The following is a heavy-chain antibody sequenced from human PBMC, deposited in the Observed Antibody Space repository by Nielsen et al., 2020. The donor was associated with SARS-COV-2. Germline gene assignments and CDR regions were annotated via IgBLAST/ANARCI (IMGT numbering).Heavy chain of an antibody. V-gene: IGHV2-26*01. J-gene: IGHJ6*03. Sequence: RQAPGKALECLAHIFSNDEKSYSTSLKSRLTISKDTSKSQVVLTMTNMDPVDTATYYCARIYSSSWYELGYYYYYMDVWGKGTTVTVSS. CDR2: IFSNDEK. D-gene: IGHD6-13*01. CDR3: ARIYSSSWYELGYYYYYMDV.